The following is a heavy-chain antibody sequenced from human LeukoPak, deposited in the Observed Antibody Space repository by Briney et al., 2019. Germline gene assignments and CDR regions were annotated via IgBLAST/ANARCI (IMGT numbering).Heavy chain of an antibody. J-gene: IGHJ6*02. V-gene: IGHV1-18*01. CDR3: ARDGKFIPYDMDV. D-gene: IGHD1-14*01. CDR2: ISAHDGNT. CDR1: GYTFTSYG. Sequence: GASVKVSCKASGYTFTSYGISWVRQAPGQGLEWMGWISAHDGNTNYAQKLQGRVTTTTDTSTSTAYMELRSLRSDDTAVYYCARDGKFIPYDMDVWGQGTTVTVSS.